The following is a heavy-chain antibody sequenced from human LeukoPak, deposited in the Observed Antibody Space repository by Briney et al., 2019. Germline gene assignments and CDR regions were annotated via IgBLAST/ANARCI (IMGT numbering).Heavy chain of an antibody. J-gene: IGHJ4*02. CDR3: ARSPLFSLYDFLYFDY. Sequence: PSETLSLTCTVSGGSISSYYWSWIRQPPGKGLERIGYIYYSGSTNYAPSLKSRVTISVDTSKNQFSLKLSSVTAADTAVYYCARSPLFSLYDFLYFDYWGQGTLVTVSS. V-gene: IGHV4-59*01. CDR2: IYYSGST. CDR1: GGSISSYY. D-gene: IGHD3-3*01.